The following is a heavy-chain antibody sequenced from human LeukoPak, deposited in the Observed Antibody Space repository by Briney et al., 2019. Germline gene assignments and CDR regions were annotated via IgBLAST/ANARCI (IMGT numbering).Heavy chain of an antibody. V-gene: IGHV4-34*01. Sequence: SETLSLTCAVYGGSFSGYYWSWIRQPPGKGLEWIGEINHSGSTNYNPSLKSRVTISVDTSKNQFSLKLSSVTAADTAVYYCARGRGIVAAGTVDYWGQGTLVTVSS. CDR1: GGSFSGYY. J-gene: IGHJ4*02. CDR2: INHSGST. D-gene: IGHD6-13*01. CDR3: ARGRGIVAAGTVDY.